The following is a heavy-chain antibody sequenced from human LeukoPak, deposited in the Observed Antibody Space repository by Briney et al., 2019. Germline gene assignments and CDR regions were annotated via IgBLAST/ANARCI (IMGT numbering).Heavy chain of an antibody. Sequence: PGRSLILSCTASGFTFGDYVMSWVRQAPGKGLEWVGFIRSKPYGGTTEYAASVKGRFIISRDDSKTIAYLQMNSLKSEDTAVYYCTTGSATGTGSGYWGQGTLVTVSS. D-gene: IGHD6-13*01. V-gene: IGHV3-49*04. CDR2: IRSKPYGGTT. CDR1: GFTFGDYV. CDR3: TTGSATGTGSGY. J-gene: IGHJ4*02.